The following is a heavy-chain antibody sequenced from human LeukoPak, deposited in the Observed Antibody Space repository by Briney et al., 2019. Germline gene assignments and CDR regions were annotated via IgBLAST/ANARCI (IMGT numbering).Heavy chain of an antibody. CDR1: AFSLSAYN. CDR3: VRDRGTYRPIDY. CDR2: ISYTGTYI. D-gene: IGHD1-26*01. J-gene: IGHJ4*02. Sequence: GGSLRLSCAASAFSLSAYNMNWVRQAPGKGLEWVSSISYTGTYIYYADSVKGRFTVSRDNAQNSLYLQMNSLRAEDTAIYYCVRDRGTYRPIDYWGQGTLVTVSS. V-gene: IGHV3-21*04.